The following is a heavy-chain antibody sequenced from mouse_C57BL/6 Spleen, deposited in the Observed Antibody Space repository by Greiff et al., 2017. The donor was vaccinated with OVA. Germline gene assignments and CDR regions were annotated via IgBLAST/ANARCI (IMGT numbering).Heavy chain of an antibody. CDR3: ARLGDYDEGFAY. J-gene: IGHJ3*01. V-gene: IGHV1-20*01. Sequence: EVKLMESGPELVKPGDSVKISCKASGYSFTGYFMNWVMQSHGKSLEWIGRINPYNGDTFYNQKFKGKATLTVDKSSSTAHMELRSLTSEDSAVYYCARLGDYDEGFAYWGQGTLVTVSA. CDR2: INPYNGDT. D-gene: IGHD2-4*01. CDR1: GYSFTGYF.